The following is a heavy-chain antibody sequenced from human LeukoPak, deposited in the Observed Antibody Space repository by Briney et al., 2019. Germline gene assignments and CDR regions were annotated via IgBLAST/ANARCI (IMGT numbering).Heavy chain of an antibody. V-gene: IGHV4-31*03. Sequence: SETLSLTCTVSGGSISSGGYYWSWIRQHPGKGLEWIGYIYYSGSTYYNPSLKSRVTISVDTSKNQFSLKLSSVTAADTAVYYCARAPLLSSGYYFDYWGQGTLVTVSS. J-gene: IGHJ4*02. CDR3: ARAPLLSSGYYFDY. CDR2: IYYSGST. D-gene: IGHD3-22*01. CDR1: GGSISSGGYY.